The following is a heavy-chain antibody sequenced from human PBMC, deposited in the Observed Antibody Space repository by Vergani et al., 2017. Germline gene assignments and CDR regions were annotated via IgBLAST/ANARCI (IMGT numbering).Heavy chain of an antibody. CDR2: IYWNDAK. D-gene: IGHD1-26*01. Sequence: QITLKESGPTLIKPTQNLTLTCTFSGFSLDTDGVGVGWIRQPPGKGLEWVALIYWNDAKRYSSSLKPRLILTKDTSNNQVVLTLTNVVPADTATYYWARLSKHGYDCVGDSRFDHWGQGTLVTVSS. CDR1: GFSLDTDGVG. J-gene: IGHJ5*02. V-gene: IGHV2-5*01. CDR3: ARLSKHGYDCVGDSRFDH.